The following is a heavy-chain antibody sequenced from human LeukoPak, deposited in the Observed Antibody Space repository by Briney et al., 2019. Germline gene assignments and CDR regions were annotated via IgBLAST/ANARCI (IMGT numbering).Heavy chain of an antibody. CDR1: GFTFSSYG. CDR3: AKVGGEYYYDSSGYYSDY. V-gene: IGHV3-23*01. D-gene: IGHD3-22*01. CDR2: ISGSGGST. J-gene: IGHJ4*02. Sequence: PGGSLRLSCAASGFTFSSYGMSWVRQAPGKGLEWVSAISGSGGSTYYADSVKGRFTISRDNSKNTLYLQMNSLRAEDTAVYYCAKVGGEYYYDSSGYYSDYWGQGTLVTVSS.